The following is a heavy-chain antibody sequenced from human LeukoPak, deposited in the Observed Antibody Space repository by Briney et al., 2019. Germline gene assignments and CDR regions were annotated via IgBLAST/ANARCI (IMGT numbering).Heavy chain of an antibody. D-gene: IGHD5-12*01. CDR3: ARWGGGYSGYDGDY. Sequence: GESLKISCKGSGYSFHTYWIGWVRQMPGKGLEWMGIIFPSDSDTKYSPSFHGQVTISADKSVKTAYLQWNSLKPSDTAIYYCARWGGGYSGYDGDYWGRGTLVTVSS. J-gene: IGHJ4*02. V-gene: IGHV5-51*01. CDR1: GYSFHTYW. CDR2: IFPSDSDT.